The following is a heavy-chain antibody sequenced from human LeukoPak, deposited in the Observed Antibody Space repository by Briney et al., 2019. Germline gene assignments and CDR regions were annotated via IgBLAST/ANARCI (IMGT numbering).Heavy chain of an antibody. J-gene: IGHJ4*02. CDR1: GGSIRSSSYY. D-gene: IGHD6-19*01. V-gene: IGHV4-39*01. CDR3: ALDEMRQGYSSGHFY. Sequence: SETLSLTCAVSGGSIRSSSYYWGWIRQPPGKGLEWIGSIYYSGSTYYNPSLKSRVTISVDTSKNQFSLKLSSVTAADTAVYYCALDEMRQGYSSGHFYWGQGNLVTVSS. CDR2: IYYSGST.